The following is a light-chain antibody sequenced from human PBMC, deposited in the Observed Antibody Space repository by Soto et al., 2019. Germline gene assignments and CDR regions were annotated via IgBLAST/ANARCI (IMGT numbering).Light chain of an antibody. CDR2: WAS. Sequence: DIVMTQSPDSLAVSLGERATINCKSSQRVLYSSSNKNYLAWYQQKPGQPPKLLIYWASTWESGVPDRFSGSGSGTDFTLTISSLQAEDVAVYYCQQYCSSPWTFGQGTKVEIK. CDR3: QQYCSSPWT. J-gene: IGKJ1*01. CDR1: QRVLYSSSNKNY. V-gene: IGKV4-1*01.